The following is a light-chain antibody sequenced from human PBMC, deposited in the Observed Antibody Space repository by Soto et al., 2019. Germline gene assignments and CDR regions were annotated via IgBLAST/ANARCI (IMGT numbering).Light chain of an antibody. Sequence: EIVLTQSPATLSLSPGERATLSCRASQRVTSYLAWYQQKPGQAPRLLIYDASNRATGIPARFSGSGSGTDFTLTISSLEPEDCAVYYCQQRSNWPPTFGQGTKVEI. V-gene: IGKV3-11*01. J-gene: IGKJ1*01. CDR3: QQRSNWPPT. CDR2: DAS. CDR1: QRVTSY.